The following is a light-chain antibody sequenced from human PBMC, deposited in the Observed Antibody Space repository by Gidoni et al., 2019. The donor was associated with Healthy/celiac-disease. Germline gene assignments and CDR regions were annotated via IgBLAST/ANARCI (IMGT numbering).Light chain of an antibody. CDR2: GNS. CDR1: SSNIGAGYD. Sequence: QSVLTQPPSVSAAPGQRVTISCTGSSSNIGAGYDVHWYQHLPGTAPKLLIYGNSNRPSGVPDRFSGSKSGTSASLAITGLQAEDEADYYCQSYDSSLSGPNWVFGGGTKLTVL. V-gene: IGLV1-40*01. J-gene: IGLJ3*02. CDR3: QSYDSSLSGPNWV.